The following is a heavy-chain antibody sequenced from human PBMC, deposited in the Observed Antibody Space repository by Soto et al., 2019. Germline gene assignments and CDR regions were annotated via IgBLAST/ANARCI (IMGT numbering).Heavy chain of an antibody. V-gene: IGHV1-69*13. Sequence: SVKVSCKASGGTFSSYAISWVRQAPGQGLEWMGGIIPIFGTANYAQKFQGRVTITADESTSTAYMELSSLRSEDTAVYYCARDRAAMVRGVIITSYYYGMDVWGQGTTVTVS. CDR3: ARDRAAMVRGVIITSYYYGMDV. CDR2: IIPIFGTA. D-gene: IGHD3-10*01. CDR1: GGTFSSYA. J-gene: IGHJ6*02.